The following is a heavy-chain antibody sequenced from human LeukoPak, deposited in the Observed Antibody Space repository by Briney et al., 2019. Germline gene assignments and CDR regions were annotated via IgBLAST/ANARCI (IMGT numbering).Heavy chain of an antibody. CDR3: AIGATGGYYNY. CDR1: GGSISSGRSY. V-gene: IGHV4-61*02. Sequence: QASDTLSLTCTLAGGSISSGRSYSGWLQQPGGKGLEWFGRIYTSGSTNYIPSLKTRVTVAPDTSENQFTLKLSSVTAADTAVYYCAIGATGGYYNYSGQGTLITVSA. CDR2: IYTSGST. J-gene: IGHJ4*02. D-gene: IGHD3-22*01.